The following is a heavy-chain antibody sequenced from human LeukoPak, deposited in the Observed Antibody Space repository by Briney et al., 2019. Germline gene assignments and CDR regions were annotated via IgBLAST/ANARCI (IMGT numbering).Heavy chain of an antibody. CDR3: ARGDNFGFDH. V-gene: IGHV1-2*06. Sequence: ASVKVSCKASGYTLTDYNIHWVRQAPGQGLEWMGRIVSNSGGTNYAQKFQGRVTMTRDTSISTAYMELSSLRSDDTAVYYCARGDNFGFDHWGQGTLVTVSS. D-gene: IGHD1-1*01. CDR1: GYTLTDYN. CDR2: IVSNSGGT. J-gene: IGHJ4*02.